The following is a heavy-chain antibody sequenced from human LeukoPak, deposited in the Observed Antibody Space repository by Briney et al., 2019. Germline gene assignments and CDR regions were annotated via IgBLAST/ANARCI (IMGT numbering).Heavy chain of an antibody. CDR3: ASPPLDSSGNYFDY. CDR1: GYTFTSYG. CDR2: ISAYNGNT. Sequence: GASVKVSCKASGYTFTSYGISWVRQAPGQGLEWMGWISAYNGNTNYAQKLQGRVTMTTDTSTSTAYMELRSLRSDDTAVYYCASPPLDSSGNYFDYWGQGTLVTVPS. V-gene: IGHV1-18*01. J-gene: IGHJ4*02. D-gene: IGHD6-19*01.